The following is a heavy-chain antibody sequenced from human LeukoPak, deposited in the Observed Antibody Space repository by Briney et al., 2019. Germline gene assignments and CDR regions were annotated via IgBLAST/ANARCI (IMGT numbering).Heavy chain of an antibody. CDR3: AKDTRYYYVSGSYFVHAFDI. V-gene: IGHV3-21*04. J-gene: IGHJ3*02. CDR1: GFTFSSYS. Sequence: GGSLRLSCAASGFTFSSYSFNWVRQVPGKGLEWVSSITTTFYTYYTDSVKGRFTISRDNSKNSLYLQMNSLRTEDTALYYCAKDTRYYYVSGSYFVHAFDIWGQETMLTVSP. D-gene: IGHD3-10*01. CDR2: ITTTFYT.